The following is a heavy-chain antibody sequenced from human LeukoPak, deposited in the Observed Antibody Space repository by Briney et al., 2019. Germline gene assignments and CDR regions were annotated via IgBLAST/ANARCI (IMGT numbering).Heavy chain of an antibody. J-gene: IGHJ4*02. CDR2: IYTSGST. CDR3: ARGNYDYVWGGIDY. Sequence: PSETLSLTCTVSGGSISSYYWSWIRQPAGKGLEWIGRIYTSGSTNYNPSLKSRVTISVDTSKNQFSLKLSSVTAADTAVYYCARGNYDYVWGGIDYWGQGTLVTVSS. D-gene: IGHD3-16*01. CDR1: GGSISSYY. V-gene: IGHV4-4*07.